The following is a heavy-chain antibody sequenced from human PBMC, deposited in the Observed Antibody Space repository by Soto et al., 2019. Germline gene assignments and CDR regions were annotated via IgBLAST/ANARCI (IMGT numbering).Heavy chain of an antibody. D-gene: IGHD4-4*01. J-gene: IGHJ4*02. CDR3: ATLYMTLLDC. CDR2: ISSNGGYT. CDR1: GFTFSSYD. Sequence: EVQLLESGGGLVQPGGSLRLSCAASGFTFSSYDMSWVRQAPGKGLEWVSAISSNGGYTYHIDSVKGRFTISRDNSRNTIYLQLLSLRAEDTAIYYCATLYMTLLDCWGQGMLVTVSS. V-gene: IGHV3-23*01.